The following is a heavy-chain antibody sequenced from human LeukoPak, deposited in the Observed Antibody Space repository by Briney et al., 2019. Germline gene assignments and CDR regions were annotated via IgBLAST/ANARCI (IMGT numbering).Heavy chain of an antibody. CDR2: INPNSGGT. Sequence: ASAKVSCKASGYTFTGYYTHWVRQAPGQGLEWMGWINPNSGGTNYAQKFQGRVTMTRDTSISTAYMELSRLRSDDTAVYYCARASGFRSSSWYSIGYWGQGTLVTVSS. CDR3: ARASGFRSSSWYSIGY. V-gene: IGHV1-2*02. CDR1: GYTFTGYY. D-gene: IGHD6-13*01. J-gene: IGHJ4*02.